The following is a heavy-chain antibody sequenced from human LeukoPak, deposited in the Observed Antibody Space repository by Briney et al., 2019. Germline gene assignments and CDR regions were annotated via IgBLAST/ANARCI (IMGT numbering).Heavy chain of an antibody. CDR2: IGTGGDT. CDR1: GFAFSSYV. D-gene: IGHD2-2*01. V-gene: IGHV3-47*02. Sequence: GGPLRLSCAASGFAFSSYVLHWLRRAPGKGPECVSAIGTGGDTYYADSVMGRFTISRDNAKKSLYLQMNSLIAEDMAVYYCASDYQVPAAIGYFDYWGQGTLVTVSS. J-gene: IGHJ4*02. CDR3: ASDYQVPAAIGYFDY.